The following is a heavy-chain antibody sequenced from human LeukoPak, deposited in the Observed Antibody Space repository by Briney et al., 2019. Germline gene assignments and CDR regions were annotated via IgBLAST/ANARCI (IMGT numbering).Heavy chain of an antibody. CDR1: GFTFSDYY. J-gene: IGHJ4*02. V-gene: IGHV3-11*01. CDR3: ARNGRGRGYCTNGVCNKTPYFDY. D-gene: IGHD2-8*01. Sequence: GGSLRLSCAASGFTFSDYYMSWIRQAPGKGLEWVSYISSSGSTIYYADSVKGRFTISRDNAKNSLYLQMNSLRAEDTAVYYGARNGRGRGYCTNGVCNKTPYFDYWAREPWSPSPQ. CDR2: ISSSGSTI.